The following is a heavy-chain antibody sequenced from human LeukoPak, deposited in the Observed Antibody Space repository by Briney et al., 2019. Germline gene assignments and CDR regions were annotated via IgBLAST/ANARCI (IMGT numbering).Heavy chain of an antibody. CDR2: INHSGST. Sequence: SETLSLTCAVYGGSFSGYYWSWIRQPPGMGLEWIGEINHSGSTNYDPSLKSRVTISVDTSKNQFSLKLSSVTAADTAVYYCARSQQDFDYWGQGTLVTVSS. CDR3: ARSQQDFDY. V-gene: IGHV4-34*01. D-gene: IGHD1/OR15-1a*01. J-gene: IGHJ4*02. CDR1: GGSFSGYY.